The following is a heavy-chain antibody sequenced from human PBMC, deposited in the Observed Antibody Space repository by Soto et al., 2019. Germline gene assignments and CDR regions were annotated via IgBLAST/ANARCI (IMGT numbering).Heavy chain of an antibody. D-gene: IGHD4-4*01. CDR1: GFTFSNYA. J-gene: IGHJ6*02. CDR2: ITSGGDYT. CDR3: AKDRTYSNYHYYYYAMDV. Sequence: EVQLLESGGGLVQPGGSLRLSCAASGFTFSNYAMAWVRQAPGRGLEWVSGITSGGDYTYYADSVKGRLTISRDNSKTTLYLQMDSLRAEDTAVYYCAKDRTYSNYHYYYYAMDVWGQGTRVTVSS. V-gene: IGHV3-23*01.